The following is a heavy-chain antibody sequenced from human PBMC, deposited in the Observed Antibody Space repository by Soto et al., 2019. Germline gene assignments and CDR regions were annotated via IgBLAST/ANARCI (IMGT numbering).Heavy chain of an antibody. J-gene: IGHJ4*02. CDR1: GFTFSHYG. CDR2: MSYDGSNK. V-gene: IGHV3-30*03. Sequence: QVQLVESGGGVVQPGRSLRLSCAASGFTFSHYGIHWVRQAPGKGLEWLAVMSYDGSNKHYADSLKGRFTVSSDNSKNTLYLQMNSLSAEDTAVYFCARYSGKYQGHSDYLGQGTLFTASS. D-gene: IGHD1-26*01. CDR3: ARYSGKYQGHSDY.